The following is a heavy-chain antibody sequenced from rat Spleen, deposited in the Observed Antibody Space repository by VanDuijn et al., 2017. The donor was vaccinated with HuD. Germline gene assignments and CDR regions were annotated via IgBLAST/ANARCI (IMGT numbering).Heavy chain of an antibody. D-gene: IGHD1-8*01. CDR3: ARQGTSVARYYWYFDF. CDR2: INYDGSST. V-gene: IGHV5-29*01. CDR1: GFTFSSFP. J-gene: IGHJ1*01. Sequence: EVQLVESGGGFVQPGRSLKLSCAASGFTFSSFPMAWVRQAPTKGLEWVATINYDGSSTYYRDSVKGRFTISRENAYSTLYLQMNSLRSEDTGTYYCARQGTSVARYYWYFDFWGPGTMVTVSS.